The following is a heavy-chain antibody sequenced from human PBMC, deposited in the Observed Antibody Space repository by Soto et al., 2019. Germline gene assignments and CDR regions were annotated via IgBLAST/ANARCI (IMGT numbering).Heavy chain of an antibody. V-gene: IGHV4-61*01. J-gene: IGHJ6*02. CDR3: ARGSTNYDFWSGHYTSRYYYYGMDA. CDR1: GGSVSSGSYY. D-gene: IGHD3-3*01. Sequence: SETLSLPCTVSGGSVSSGSYYWSWIRQPPGKGLEWFGYIYYSGSTNYNPSLKSRVTISVDTSKNQFSLKLGSVTAADTAVYYCARGSTNYDFWSGHYTSRYYYYGMDAWGQGTTVT. CDR2: IYYSGST.